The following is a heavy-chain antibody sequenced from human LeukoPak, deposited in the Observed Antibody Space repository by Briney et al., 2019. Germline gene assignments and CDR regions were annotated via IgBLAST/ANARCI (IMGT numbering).Heavy chain of an antibody. J-gene: IGHJ4*02. D-gene: IGHD2-21*02. V-gene: IGHV3-74*01. CDR2: LNSDGSVT. CDR1: GFTFSLYW. Sequence: GGSLRLSCAASGFTFSLYWMHWVRHTPGKGLVWVSRLNSDGSVTTYADSVKGRFTISRDNAKNTLYLQMNNLKAEDTGLYYCVREYCGGDCYTDFWGQGTLVTVSS. CDR3: VREYCGGDCYTDF.